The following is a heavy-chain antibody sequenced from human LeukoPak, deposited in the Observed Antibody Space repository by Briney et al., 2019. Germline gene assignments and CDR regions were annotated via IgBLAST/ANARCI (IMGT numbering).Heavy chain of an antibody. CDR3: ARGSVQAAAAGINPDY. Sequence: SGVSLRLSCAASGFTFSSCSMNWVRQAPGKGLEWVSSISSSSSYIYYADSVKGRFAISRDNAKNSLYLQMNSLRAEDTAVYYCARGSVQAAAAGINPDYWGQGTLVTVSS. V-gene: IGHV3-21*01. J-gene: IGHJ4*02. CDR1: GFTFSSCS. D-gene: IGHD6-13*01. CDR2: ISSSSSYI.